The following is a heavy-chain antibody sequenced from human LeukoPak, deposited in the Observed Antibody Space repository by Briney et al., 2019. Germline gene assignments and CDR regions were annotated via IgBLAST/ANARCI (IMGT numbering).Heavy chain of an antibody. J-gene: IGHJ6*02. CDR3: ARDPPLRYFDWDYYYGMDV. CDR1: GYTFTSYY. D-gene: IGHD3-9*01. Sequence: ASVKVSCKASGYTFTSYYMHWVRQAPGQGLEWMGIISPSGGSTSYAQKFQGRVTMTRDTSTSTVYMELSSLRSEDTAVYYCARDPPLRYFDWDYYYGMDVWGQGTTVTVSS. V-gene: IGHV1-46*01. CDR2: ISPSGGST.